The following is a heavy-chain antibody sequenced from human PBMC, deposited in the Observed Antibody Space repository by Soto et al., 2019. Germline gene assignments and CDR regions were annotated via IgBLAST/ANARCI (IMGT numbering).Heavy chain of an antibody. D-gene: IGHD3-3*01. CDR2: IWYDGSRK. CDR3: ARDRTRVGSGSDAFDI. CDR1: GFTVSDKY. V-gene: IGHV3-33*08. J-gene: IGHJ3*02. Sequence: PGGSLRLSCAASGFTVSDKYMGWVSQAPGKGLEETAVIWYDGSRKYYADSVEGRFTISRDNSKNTLYLQMNSLTAEDTAVYYCARDRTRVGSGSDAFDIWGQGTMVTVSS.